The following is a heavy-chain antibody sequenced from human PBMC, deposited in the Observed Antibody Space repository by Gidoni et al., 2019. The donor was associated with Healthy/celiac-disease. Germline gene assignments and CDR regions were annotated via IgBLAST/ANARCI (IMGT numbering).Heavy chain of an antibody. CDR2: IYSGGST. J-gene: IGHJ4*02. Sequence: EVQLVESGGGLVQPGGSLRLSCAASGFTVSSNYMSWVRQAPGKGLEWVSVIYSGGSTYYADSVKGRFTISRDNSKNTLYLQMNSLRAEDTAVYYCARDRSYDILTGYSYYFDYWGQGTLVTVSS. V-gene: IGHV3-66*01. D-gene: IGHD3-9*01. CDR1: GFTVSSNY. CDR3: ARDRSYDILTGYSYYFDY.